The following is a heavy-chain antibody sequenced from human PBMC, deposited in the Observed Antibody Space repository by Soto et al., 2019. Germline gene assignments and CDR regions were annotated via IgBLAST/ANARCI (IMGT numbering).Heavy chain of an antibody. CDR2: IYYSGST. CDR3: ARMLGATIFDY. V-gene: IGHV4-31*03. CDR1: GGPISSSGYY. J-gene: IGHJ4*02. Sequence: SETLSLTCTVSGGPISSSGYYWNWIRQHPGKGLEWIGYIYYSGSTYYNPSLKSRVTISVDTSKNQFSLKLSSVTAADTAVYYCARMLGATIFDYWGQGTLVTVSS. D-gene: IGHD5-12*01.